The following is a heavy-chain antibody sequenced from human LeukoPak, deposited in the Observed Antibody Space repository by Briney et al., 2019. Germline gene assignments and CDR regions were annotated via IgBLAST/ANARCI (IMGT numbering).Heavy chain of an antibody. D-gene: IGHD3-22*01. CDR3: ARGQRNYYDSSGLDAFDI. J-gene: IGHJ3*02. CDR2: IYHSGST. V-gene: IGHV4-30-2*05. Sequence: PSETLSLTCAVSGGSISSGGYSWSWIRQPPGKGLEWIGYIYHSGSTYYNPSLKSRVTISVDTSKNQFSLKLSSVTAADTAVYYCARGQRNYYDSSGLDAFDIWGQGTMVTVSS. CDR1: GGSISSGGYS.